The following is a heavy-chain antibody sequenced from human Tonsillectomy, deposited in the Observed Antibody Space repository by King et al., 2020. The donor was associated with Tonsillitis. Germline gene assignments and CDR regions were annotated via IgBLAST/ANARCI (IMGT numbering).Heavy chain of an antibody. Sequence: VQLVESGGGVVQPGGSLRLSCTASGFTFSTYGMHWVRQAPGKGLEWVAFIRYDGSNKYYVDSVKGRFTISRDNSKNTLYLQMNSLRAEDTAAYYCVAPWSGDSYGFDAFDIWGQGTMVTVSS. CDR3: VAPWSGDSYGFDAFDI. CDR2: IRYDGSNK. CDR1: GFTFSTYG. V-gene: IGHV3-30*02. D-gene: IGHD5-18*01. J-gene: IGHJ3*02.